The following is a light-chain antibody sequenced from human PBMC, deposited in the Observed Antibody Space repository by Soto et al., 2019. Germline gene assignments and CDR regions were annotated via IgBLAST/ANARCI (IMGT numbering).Light chain of an antibody. Sequence: QSVLTQPPSVSGAPGQRVTISCTGGSANIGTGYDVHWYQQVPGTAPKLLIYGNNNRPSGIPDRFSGSKSDTSASLAIAGLQAEDDADYYCQSYDSGLSTYVFGTGTKLTVL. J-gene: IGLJ1*01. CDR2: GNN. CDR1: SANIGTGYD. V-gene: IGLV1-40*01. CDR3: QSYDSGLSTYV.